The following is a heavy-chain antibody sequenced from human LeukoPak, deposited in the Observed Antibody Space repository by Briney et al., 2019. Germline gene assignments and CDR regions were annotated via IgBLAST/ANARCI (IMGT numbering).Heavy chain of an antibody. Sequence: PSETRSLTCTVSGGSISSYYWSWIRQPPGKGLEWIGYIYYSGSTNYNPSLKSRVTISVDTSKNQFSLKLSSVTAADTAVYYCARHGSGSGSYRHPYYFDYWGQGTLVTVSS. CDR1: GGSISSYY. D-gene: IGHD1-26*01. J-gene: IGHJ4*02. CDR2: IYYSGST. CDR3: ARHGSGSGSYRHPYYFDY. V-gene: IGHV4-59*08.